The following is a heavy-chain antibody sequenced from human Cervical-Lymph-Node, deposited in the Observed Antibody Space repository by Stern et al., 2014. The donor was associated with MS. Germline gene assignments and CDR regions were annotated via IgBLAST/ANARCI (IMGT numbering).Heavy chain of an antibody. CDR1: GDSISIYY. CDR2: IHYSGRT. J-gene: IGHJ6*02. D-gene: IGHD3-3*01. Sequence: QVQLQESGPGLVKPSETLSLTCSVSGDSISIYYWSWIRQSPGKGLEWIGYIHYSGRTDYHPSLKSRVTISLDTSKNHFSLKLTSVTAADAAVYYCARVAQVSDFWSDTHHYYGMDVWGQGTTVIVSS. CDR3: ARVAQVSDFWSDTHHYYGMDV. V-gene: IGHV4-59*01.